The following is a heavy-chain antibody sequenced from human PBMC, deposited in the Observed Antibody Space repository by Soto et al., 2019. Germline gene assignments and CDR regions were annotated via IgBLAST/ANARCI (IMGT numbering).Heavy chain of an antibody. J-gene: IGHJ4*02. V-gene: IGHV3-20*04. CDR2: INWNSGST. CDR1: GFTFDDYG. Sequence: GGSLRLSCAASGFTFDDYGMSWVRQVPGKGLEWVSGINWNSGSTGYADSVKGRFTISRDNAKNSLYLQMNSLRAEDTALYYCAVNGGGAVAGPFDYWGQGILVTVSS. CDR3: AVNGGGAVAGPFDY. D-gene: IGHD6-19*01.